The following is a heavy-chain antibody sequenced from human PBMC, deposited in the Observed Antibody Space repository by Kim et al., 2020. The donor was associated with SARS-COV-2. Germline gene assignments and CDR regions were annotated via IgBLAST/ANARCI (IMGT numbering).Heavy chain of an antibody. Sequence: SETLSLTCTVSGASSSCYCWSISRQPAKRLLGWIGNNYYSGSTYYNPSLRSRVTISVDTSKNQFSLKLSSVTAADTAVYYCARDLDYWGQGTLVTVSS. CDR3: ARDLDY. CDR1: GASSSCYC. V-gene: IGHV4-59*01. J-gene: IGHJ4*02. CDR2: NYYSGST.